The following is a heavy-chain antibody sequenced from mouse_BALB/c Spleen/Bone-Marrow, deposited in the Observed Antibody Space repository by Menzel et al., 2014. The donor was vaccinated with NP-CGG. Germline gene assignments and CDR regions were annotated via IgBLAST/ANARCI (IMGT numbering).Heavy chain of an antibody. Sequence: VQLKQSGPELVKPGASVKISCKASGYSFTGNFMNWVKQSHGKSLEWIGRINPYNGDTFYNQKFRGKATLTADKSSATTHMELLSLTSEDAAVDYCGTGGGNYGMDYWGQGTSVTVSS. V-gene: IGHV1-37*01. CDR1: GYSFTGNF. J-gene: IGHJ4*01. D-gene: IGHD2-14*01. CDR3: GTGGGNYGMDY. CDR2: INPYNGDT.